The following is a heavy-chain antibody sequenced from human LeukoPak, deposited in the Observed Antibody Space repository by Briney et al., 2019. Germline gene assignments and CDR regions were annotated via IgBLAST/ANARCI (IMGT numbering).Heavy chain of an antibody. D-gene: IGHD6-13*01. CDR3: ARHGDSSSWYLTPFDY. J-gene: IGHJ4*02. Sequence: SETLSLTCTVPGGSISSSSYYWGWIRQPPGKGLEWIGRIYYSGSTYYNPSLKSRVTISVDTSKNQFSLKLSSVTAADTAVYYCARHGDSSSWYLTPFDYWGQGTLVTVSS. CDR1: GGSISSSSYY. CDR2: IYYSGST. V-gene: IGHV4-39*01.